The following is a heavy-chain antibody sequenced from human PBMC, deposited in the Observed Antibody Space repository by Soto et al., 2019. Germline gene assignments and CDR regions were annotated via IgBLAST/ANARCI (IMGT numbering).Heavy chain of an antibody. CDR3: ARARDSSGYYGLLDY. D-gene: IGHD3-22*01. J-gene: IGHJ4*02. CDR2: IIPIFGTA. V-gene: IGHV1-69*13. CDR1: GGTFSSYA. Sequence: ASVKVSCKASGGTFSSYAISWVRQAPVHGLEWMGGIIPIFGTANYARKFQGRVTITADESTSTAYMELSSLRSEDTAVYYCARARDSSGYYGLLDYWGQGTLVTVSS.